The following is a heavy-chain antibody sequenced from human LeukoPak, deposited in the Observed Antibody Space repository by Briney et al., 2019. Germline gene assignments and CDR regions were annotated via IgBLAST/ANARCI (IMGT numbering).Heavy chain of an antibody. CDR2: TYYRYKWYN. V-gene: IGHV6-1*01. CDR3: ARGSIAAAGIWYFEY. D-gene: IGHD6-13*01. Sequence: SQTLSLTCAISGDSVSSNSAAWNWIRQSPSRGLEWLGRTYYRYKWYNDYALSVKSRITINPDTSKNQFSLQLNSVTPEDTAVYYCARGSIAAAGIWYFEYWGQGTLVTVSS. CDR1: GDSVSSNSAA. J-gene: IGHJ4*02.